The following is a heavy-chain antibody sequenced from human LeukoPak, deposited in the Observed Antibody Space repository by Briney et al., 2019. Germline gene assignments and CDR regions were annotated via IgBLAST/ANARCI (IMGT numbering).Heavy chain of an antibody. D-gene: IGHD1-7*01. CDR3: AKDLARYLTGTTFDY. J-gene: IGHJ4*02. CDR2: ISGSGGST. V-gene: IGHV3-23*01. CDR1: GFTFSSYA. Sequence: GGSLRLSCAASGFTFSSYAMSWVRQAPGKGLEWVSAISGSGGSTYYADSVKGRFTISRDNSKNTLYLQMNSLRAEDTAAYYCAKDLARYLTGTTFDYWGQGTLVTVSS.